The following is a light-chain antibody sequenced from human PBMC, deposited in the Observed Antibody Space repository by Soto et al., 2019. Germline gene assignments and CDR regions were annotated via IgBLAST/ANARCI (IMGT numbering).Light chain of an antibody. CDR2: GAS. CDR3: QQYRTSPIT. Sequence: ETVLTQSPGTLSLSPGERATLSCRASQSITNTYLACYQQKPGQAPRLLIYGASSRVTGIPDRFSGSGSGTDFTLTISRLEPEDFAVYYCQQYRTSPITFGQGTRLEIK. CDR1: QSITNTY. V-gene: IGKV3-20*01. J-gene: IGKJ5*01.